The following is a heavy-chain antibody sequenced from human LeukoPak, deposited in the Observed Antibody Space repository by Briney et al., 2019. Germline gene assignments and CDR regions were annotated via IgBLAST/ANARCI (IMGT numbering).Heavy chain of an antibody. D-gene: IGHD2-2*01. CDR3: ARVQGVVPAAMDYYMDV. V-gene: IGHV1-69-2*01. CDR1: GYTFTDQY. Sequence: ASVKVSCKASGYTFTDQYIHWIQQAPGKGLEWVARVDPVDGETLIADNFQGRLTIRADRSTKTVYMELSSLRSEDTAVYYCARVQGVVPAAMDYYMDVWGKGTTVTVSS. CDR2: VDPVDGET. J-gene: IGHJ6*03.